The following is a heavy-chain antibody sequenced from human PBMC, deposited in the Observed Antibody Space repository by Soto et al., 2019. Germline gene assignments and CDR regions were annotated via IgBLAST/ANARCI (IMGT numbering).Heavy chain of an antibody. CDR1: GFAFGSYW. Sequence: VQLVESGGGLVQLGGSLGLSCAASGFAFGSYWMHWVRQAPGKGLVWVSRISQDGAIATQADSVKGRFTISRDNAKNTLFLQMNSLRADDTAVYYCLRDQRHWNEFADQWGQGTLVTVSS. V-gene: IGHV3-74*01. CDR3: LRDQRHWNEFADQ. CDR2: ISQDGAIA. J-gene: IGHJ4*02. D-gene: IGHD1-1*01.